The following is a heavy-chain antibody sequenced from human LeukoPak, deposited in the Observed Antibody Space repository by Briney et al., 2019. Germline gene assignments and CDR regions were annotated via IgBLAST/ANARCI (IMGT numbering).Heavy chain of an antibody. CDR2: ISYDGSNK. J-gene: IGHJ4*02. V-gene: IGHV3-30*04. Sequence: GGSLRLSCAASGFTFSSYAMHWVRQAPGKGLEGVAVISYDGSNKYYADSVKGRFTISRDNSKNTLYLQMNSLRAEDTAVYYCARGVRYFDWGGPDYWGQGTLVTVSS. CDR1: GFTFSSYA. CDR3: ARGVRYFDWGGPDY. D-gene: IGHD3-9*01.